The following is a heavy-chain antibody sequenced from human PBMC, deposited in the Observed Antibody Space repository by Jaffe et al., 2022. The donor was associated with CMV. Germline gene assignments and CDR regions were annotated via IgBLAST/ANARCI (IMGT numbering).Heavy chain of an antibody. Sequence: QVQLQESGPGLVKPSETLSLTCTVSGGSISSYYWSWIRQPPGKGLEWIGYIYYSGSTNYNPSLKSRVTISVDTSKNQFSLKLSSVTAADTAVYYCARERQYDSSGYFAFDIWGQGTMVTVSS. CDR3: ARERQYDSSGYFAFDI. CDR2: IYYSGST. CDR1: GGSISSYY. D-gene: IGHD3-22*01. J-gene: IGHJ3*02. V-gene: IGHV4-59*01.